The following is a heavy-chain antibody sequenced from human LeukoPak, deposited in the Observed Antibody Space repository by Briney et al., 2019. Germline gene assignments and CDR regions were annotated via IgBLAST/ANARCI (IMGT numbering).Heavy chain of an antibody. CDR1: GFTFSSYG. CDR2: IWYDGSNK. J-gene: IGHJ4*02. Sequence: PGRSLRLFCAASGFTFSSYGMHWIRQAPGKGLEWVAVIWYDGSNKYYADSVKGRFTISRDNSKNTLYLQMNSLRAEDTAVYYCARSPTRGYSGYDSLDYWGQGTLVTVSS. V-gene: IGHV3-33*01. D-gene: IGHD5-12*01. CDR3: ARSPTRGYSGYDSLDY.